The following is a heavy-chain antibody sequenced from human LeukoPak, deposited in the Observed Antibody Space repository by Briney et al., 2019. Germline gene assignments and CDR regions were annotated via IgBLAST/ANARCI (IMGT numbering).Heavy chain of an antibody. Sequence: SETLSLTCTVSGGSISSGDYYWSWIRQPPGKGLEWIGYIYYSGSTYYNPSLKSRVTISVDTSKNQFSLKLSSVTAADTAVYYCARVPVVGVGDVDYWGQGTLVTVSS. V-gene: IGHV4-30-4*01. CDR2: IYYSGST. CDR1: GGSISSGDYY. CDR3: ARVPVVGVGDVDY. J-gene: IGHJ4*02.